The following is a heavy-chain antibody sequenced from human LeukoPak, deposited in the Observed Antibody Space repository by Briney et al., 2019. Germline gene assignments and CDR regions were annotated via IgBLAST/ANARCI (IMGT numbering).Heavy chain of an antibody. CDR3: VRDLGISGWYAPPLGYFDS. V-gene: IGHV4-59*01. CDR2: IYYSGST. CDR1: GGSISSYY. D-gene: IGHD6-19*01. J-gene: IGHJ4*02. Sequence: SETLSLTCTVSGGSISSYYWSWIRQPPGKGLEWIGYIYYSGSTNYNPSLKSRVTISVDTSKNQFSLKLSSVTAADTAVYYCVRDLGISGWYAPPLGYFDSWGQGTLVTVSS.